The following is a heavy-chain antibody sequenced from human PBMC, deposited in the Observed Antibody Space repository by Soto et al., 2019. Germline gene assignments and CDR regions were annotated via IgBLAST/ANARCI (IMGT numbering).Heavy chain of an antibody. J-gene: IGHJ4*02. CDR1: GYSFTSYG. CDR3: ARGSDSSGYLFWDY. D-gene: IGHD3-22*01. CDR2: ISAYNGNT. Sequence: ASVKVSCKASGYSFTSYGISWVRQAPGQGLEWMGWISAYNGNTNYAQKLQGRVTMTTDTSTSTAYMELRSLRSDDTAVYYCARGSDSSGYLFWDYWGQGTLVTVSS. V-gene: IGHV1-18*01.